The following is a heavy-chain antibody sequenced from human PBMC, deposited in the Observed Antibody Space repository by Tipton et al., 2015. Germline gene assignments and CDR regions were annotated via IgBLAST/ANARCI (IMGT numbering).Heavy chain of an antibody. Sequence: TLSLTCIVSGGSISSNDYYWGWIRHPPGKGLEGLGNIYFGGSTYYNPSLKSRVTISVDTSKNQFSLKLSSVTAADTAVYYCARLLGLVWLFRIFYGVAVWGQGTTVPVSS. D-gene: IGHD3-3*01. CDR2: IYFGGST. V-gene: IGHV4-39*01. CDR3: ARLLGLVWLFRIFYGVAV. CDR1: GGSISSNDYY. J-gene: IGHJ6*02.